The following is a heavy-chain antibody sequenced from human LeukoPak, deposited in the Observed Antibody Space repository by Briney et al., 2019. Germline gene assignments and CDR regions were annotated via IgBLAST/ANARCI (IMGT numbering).Heavy chain of an antibody. J-gene: IGHJ4*02. D-gene: IGHD3-22*01. Sequence: PSETLSLTCAVSGDSISSNYWWTWVRQPPGKGLEWIGEIHHSGSTNYSPSFKSRVTVSVDNSRNDSSLSLTSVSAADTAVYYCARGIPGYFGTSGYYYEYWGQGTLVTVSS. CDR2: IHHSGST. V-gene: IGHV4-4*02. CDR1: GDSISSNYW. CDR3: ARGIPGYFGTSGYYYEY.